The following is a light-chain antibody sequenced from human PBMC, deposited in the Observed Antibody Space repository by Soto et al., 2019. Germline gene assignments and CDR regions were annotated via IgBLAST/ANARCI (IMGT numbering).Light chain of an antibody. CDR3: QARWT. V-gene: IGKV3-20*01. Sequence: EIVLTQSPGTLSLSPGERATLSCRASQSVSSSYLAWYQQKPGQAPRLLIYGASSRATGIPDRFSGSGSGTDFTLTISRLEPEDFAVYYCQARWTFGQGTKV. CDR1: QSVSSSY. CDR2: GAS. J-gene: IGKJ1*01.